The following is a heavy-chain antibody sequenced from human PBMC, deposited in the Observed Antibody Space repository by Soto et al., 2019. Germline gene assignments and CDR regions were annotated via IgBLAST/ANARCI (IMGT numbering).Heavy chain of an antibody. J-gene: IGHJ4*02. D-gene: IGHD3-10*01. V-gene: IGHV3-73*01. CDR2: IRSKANSYAT. CDR1: GFTFSGSA. CDR3: TRPGSEYYGSGSPDFDY. Sequence: EVQLVESGGGLVQPGGSLKLSCAASGFTFSGSAMHWVRQASGKGLEWVGRIRSKANSYATAYAASVKGRFTISRDDSKNTAYLQMNSPKTEDTAVYYCTRPGSEYYGSGSPDFDYWGQGTLVTVSS.